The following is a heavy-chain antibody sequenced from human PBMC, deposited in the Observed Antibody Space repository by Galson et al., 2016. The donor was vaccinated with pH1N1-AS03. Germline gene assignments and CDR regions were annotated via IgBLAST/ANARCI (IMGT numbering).Heavy chain of an antibody. CDR2: TYYRSKWYN. Sequence: CAISGDSVSSNGAAWNWIRQSPSRGLEWLGRTYYRSKWYNDYAVSVKGRITIYADTSRNQFSLQLNSVIPEDTAVYYCVRERGESSGWKTRWFDSWGQGTLVTVSS. D-gene: IGHD6-19*01. J-gene: IGHJ5*01. CDR1: GDSVSSNGAA. V-gene: IGHV6-1*01. CDR3: VRERGESSGWKTRWFDS.